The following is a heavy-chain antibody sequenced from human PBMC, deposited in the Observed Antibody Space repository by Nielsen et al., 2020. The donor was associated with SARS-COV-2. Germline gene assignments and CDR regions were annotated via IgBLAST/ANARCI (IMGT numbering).Heavy chain of an antibody. J-gene: IGHJ3*02. CDR2: IKQDGSEK. CDR1: GFTFSSYW. Sequence: GESLKISCAASGFTFSSYWMHWVRQAPGKGLEWVANIKQDGSEKYYVDSVKGRFTISRDNAKNSLYLQMNSLRAEDTALYHCATLPGDAFDIWGQGTMVTVSS. D-gene: IGHD3-16*02. CDR3: ATLPGDAFDI. V-gene: IGHV3-7*03.